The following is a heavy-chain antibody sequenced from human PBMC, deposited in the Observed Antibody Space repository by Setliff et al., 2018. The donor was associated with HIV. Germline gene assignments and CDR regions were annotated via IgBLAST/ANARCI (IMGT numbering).Heavy chain of an antibody. D-gene: IGHD2-2*01. CDR2: INHSGTT. CDR3: ARRERYCSGTTCYRYFQH. J-gene: IGHJ1*01. CDR1: GGSFSAYY. V-gene: IGHV4-34*01. Sequence: LSLTCAVFGGSFSAYYWNWIRQTPGKGLEWIGEINHSGTTNYNPSLNSRVTISVDTSNKRFSLTLRSATAADTALYYCARRERYCSGTTCYRYFQHCGQGTLVTVSS.